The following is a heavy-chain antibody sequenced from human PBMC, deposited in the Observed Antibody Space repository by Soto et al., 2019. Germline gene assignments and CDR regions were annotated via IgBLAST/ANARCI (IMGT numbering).Heavy chain of an antibody. CDR3: AREPSLTSLSA. J-gene: IGHJ5*02. Sequence: GGSLRLSCAASGFTFSSYAMSWVRQAPGKGLEWVSSITNSGGNTYYADSVKGRFTISRDNSKNTLYLQMNSLRAEDTAVYYCAREPSLTSLSAWGQGTLVTVSS. D-gene: IGHD3-3*01. CDR1: GFTFSSYA. CDR2: ITNSGGNT. V-gene: IGHV3-23*01.